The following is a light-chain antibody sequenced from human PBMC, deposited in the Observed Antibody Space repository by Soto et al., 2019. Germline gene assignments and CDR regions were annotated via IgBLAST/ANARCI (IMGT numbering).Light chain of an antibody. J-gene: IGKJ1*01. CDR1: QRISIW. CDR2: GTS. V-gene: IGKV1-5*03. Sequence: DIHMTQSPSTLSASVGDRVTITCRASQRISIWLAWYQQKPGRAPNLLIYGTSSLESGVPSRFSGSGSGTECTLTISSRQPDDFATYYCQHYNDYAWTFGQGTKGEIQ. CDR3: QHYNDYAWT.